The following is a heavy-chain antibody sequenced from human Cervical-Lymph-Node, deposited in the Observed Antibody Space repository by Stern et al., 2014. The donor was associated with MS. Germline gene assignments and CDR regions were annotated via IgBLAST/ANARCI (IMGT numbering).Heavy chain of an antibody. J-gene: IGHJ4*02. CDR1: GFSLSTTGVG. D-gene: IGHD3-10*01. Sequence: QVTLRESGPTLVKPTQTLTLTCTFSGFSLSTTGVGVGWIRQPPGKAPEWLAIIYWDDDKRYSPSLRSRLTISQDTSKSQVVLTMSNMDPVDTGTHYCALIVRGVLKNWGQGTLVTVSS. V-gene: IGHV2-5*02. CDR2: IYWDDDK. CDR3: ALIVRGVLKN.